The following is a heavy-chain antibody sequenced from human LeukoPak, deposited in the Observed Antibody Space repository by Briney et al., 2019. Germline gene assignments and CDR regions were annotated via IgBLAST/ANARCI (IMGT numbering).Heavy chain of an antibody. CDR1: GFTFDDYA. J-gene: IGHJ6*02. Sequence: PGRSLRLSCAASGFTFDDYAMHWVRQAPGKSLEWVSGISWNSGSIGYADSVKGRFTISRDNAKNSLYLQMNSLRAEDTALYYCAKDRVGYYYYGMDVWGQGTTVTVSS. V-gene: IGHV3-9*01. CDR3: AKDRVGYYYYGMDV. CDR2: ISWNSGSI.